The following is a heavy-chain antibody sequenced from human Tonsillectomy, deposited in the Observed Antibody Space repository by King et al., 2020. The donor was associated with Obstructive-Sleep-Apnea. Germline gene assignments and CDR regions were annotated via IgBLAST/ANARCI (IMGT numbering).Heavy chain of an antibody. CDR2: IYYSGST. D-gene: IGHD6-13*01. Sequence: QLQLQESGPGLGKPSETLSLTCTVSGGSISSSGYYWGWVRQPPGKGLEWICSIYYSGSTYYNPSLKSRVTISEATSKNQFSLKLSSVTAADTAVYYCARVPLHYSSSFNWGQGTLVTVSS. J-gene: IGHJ4*02. V-gene: IGHV4-39*07. CDR3: ARVPLHYSSSFN. CDR1: GGSISSSGYY.